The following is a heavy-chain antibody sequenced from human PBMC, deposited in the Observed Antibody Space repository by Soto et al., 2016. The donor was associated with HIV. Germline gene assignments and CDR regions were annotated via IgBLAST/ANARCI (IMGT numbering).Heavy chain of an antibody. CDR1: GGSLDGYY. J-gene: IGHJ5*02. CDR2: IYDNDHT. Sequence: QMYLQQWGAGLLKPSEILSLTCAVYGGSLDGYYWTWIRQSPGKGIEWIGEIYDNDHTEYNPALKNRVIMSVDTSKNQFSLILKSVTTVDTAVYYCARGRLSSGELVGGQNSWFGPWGQGNTGRRLH. V-gene: IGHV4-34*02. D-gene: IGHD2-15*01. CDR3: ARGRLSSGELVGGQNSWFGP.